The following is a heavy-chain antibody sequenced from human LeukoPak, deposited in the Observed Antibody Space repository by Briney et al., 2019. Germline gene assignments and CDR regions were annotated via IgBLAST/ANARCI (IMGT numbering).Heavy chain of an antibody. CDR3: ARKASSSSGYYYYYYYMDV. D-gene: IGHD6-6*01. CDR1: GGTFSSYA. Sequence: SVKVSCKASGGTFSSYAISWVRQAPGQGLEWMGGIIPIFGTANYAQKFQGRVTITTDESTSTAYMELSSLRSEDTAVYYCARKASSSSGYYYYYYYMDVWGKGTTVTVSS. V-gene: IGHV1-69*05. CDR2: IIPIFGTA. J-gene: IGHJ6*03.